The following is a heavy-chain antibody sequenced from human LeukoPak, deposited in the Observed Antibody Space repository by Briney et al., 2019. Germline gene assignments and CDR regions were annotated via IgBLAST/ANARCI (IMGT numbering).Heavy chain of an antibody. Sequence: GAPVKVSCQASGYTFTGYYMNWVRQAPGQGLERMGWINPNSGGTDYAQKFQGRVTMTRDTSISTAYMELSRLRSDDTAVYYCAREAVAGTGNWFDPWGQGTLVTVSS. CDR2: INPNSGGT. CDR1: GYTFTGYY. D-gene: IGHD6-19*01. J-gene: IGHJ5*02. CDR3: AREAVAGTGNWFDP. V-gene: IGHV1-2*02.